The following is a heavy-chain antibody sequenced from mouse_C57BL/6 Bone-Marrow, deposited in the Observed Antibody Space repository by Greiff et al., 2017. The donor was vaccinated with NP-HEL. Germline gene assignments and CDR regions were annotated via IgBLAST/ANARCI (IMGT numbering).Heavy chain of an antibody. J-gene: IGHJ4*01. CDR1: GYTFTSYW. D-gene: IGHD2-3*01. Sequence: QVQLQQPGAELVRPGTSVKLSCKASGYTFTSYWMHWVKQRPGQGLEWIGVIDPSDSYTNYNQKFKGKATLTVDTSSSTAYMQLSSLTSEDSAVYYCAGDGYLYAMDYWGQGTSVTVSS. CDR2: IDPSDSYT. CDR3: AGDGYLYAMDY. V-gene: IGHV1-59*01.